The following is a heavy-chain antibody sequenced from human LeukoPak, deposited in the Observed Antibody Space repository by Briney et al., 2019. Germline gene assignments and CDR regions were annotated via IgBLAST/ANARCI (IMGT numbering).Heavy chain of an antibody. CDR1: GGSISSYY. V-gene: IGHV4-59*12. CDR3: ARGYYYDSSGYYGHAFDI. D-gene: IGHD3-22*01. J-gene: IGHJ3*02. Sequence: SETLSLTCTVSGGSISSYYWSWIRQPPGKGLEWIGYIYYSGSTNYNPSLKNRVTISVDKSKNQFSLKLSSVTAADTAVYYCARGYYYDSSGYYGHAFDIWGQGTMVTVSS. CDR2: IYYSGST.